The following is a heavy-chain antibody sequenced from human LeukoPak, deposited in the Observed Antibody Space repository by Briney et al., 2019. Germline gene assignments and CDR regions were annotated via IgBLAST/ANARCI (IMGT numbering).Heavy chain of an antibody. CDR2: INHSGST. D-gene: IGHD4-17*01. V-gene: IGHV4-34*01. CDR1: GGSYSGYY. Sequence: SETLSLTCAVYGGSYSGYYWSWIRQPPGKGLEWIGEINHSGSTNYNPSLKSRVTISVDTSKNQFSLKLSSVTAADTAVYYCARGGHGDYYYGMDVWGQGTTVTVSS. J-gene: IGHJ6*02. CDR3: ARGGHGDYYYGMDV.